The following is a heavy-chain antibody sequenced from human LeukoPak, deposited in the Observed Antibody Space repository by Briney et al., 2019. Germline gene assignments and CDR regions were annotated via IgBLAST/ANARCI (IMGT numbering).Heavy chain of an antibody. CDR2: INPNSGGT. J-gene: IGHJ3*02. V-gene: IGHV1-2*02. CDR1: GYTFTGYY. CDR3: ARDQGGGSAFDI. Sequence: EASVKVSCKASGYTFTGYYMHWVRQAPGQGLEWMGWINPNSGGTNYAQKFQGRVTMTRDTSISTAYMELSRLRSVDTAVYYCARDQGGGSAFDIWGQGTMVTVSS. D-gene: IGHD1-26*01.